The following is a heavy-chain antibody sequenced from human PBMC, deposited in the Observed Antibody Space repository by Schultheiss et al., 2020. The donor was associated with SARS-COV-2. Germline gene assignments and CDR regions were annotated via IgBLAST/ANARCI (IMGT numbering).Heavy chain of an antibody. CDR2: IYTSGST. Sequence: SETLSLTCTVSGGSISSGDYYWSWIRQPAGKGLEWIGRIYTSGSTNYNPSLKSRVTISVDTSKNQFSLKLSSVTAADTAVYYCARRIAAAGRAFDYWGQGTLVTVSS. CDR3: ARRIAAAGRAFDY. D-gene: IGHD6-13*01. J-gene: IGHJ4*02. V-gene: IGHV4-61*02. CDR1: GGSISSGDYY.